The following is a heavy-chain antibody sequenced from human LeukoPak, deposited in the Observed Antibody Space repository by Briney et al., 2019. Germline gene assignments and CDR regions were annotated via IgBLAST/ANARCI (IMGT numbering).Heavy chain of an antibody. CDR1: GFTFSIYA. CDR2: ISGSGGST. CDR3: AKGVRYFGWLFPTYYFDY. V-gene: IGHV3-23*01. D-gene: IGHD3-9*01. Sequence: GGSLRLSCAASGFTFSIYAMSWAPQSPGKGLEWVSAISGSGGSTYYADSVKGRFTISRDNSKNTLYLQMNSLRAEDTAVYYCAKGVRYFGWLFPTYYFDYWGQGTLVTVSS. J-gene: IGHJ4*02.